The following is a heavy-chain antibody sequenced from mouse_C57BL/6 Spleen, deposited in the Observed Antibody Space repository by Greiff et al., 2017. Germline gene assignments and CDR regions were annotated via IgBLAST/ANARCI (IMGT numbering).Heavy chain of an antibody. CDR1: GYTFTSYW. J-gene: IGHJ3*01. CDR2: IYPSDSET. D-gene: IGHD1-1*01. V-gene: IGHV1-61*01. CDR3: ARSFYGSSYVEFAY. Sequence: QVQLKQPGAELVRPGSSVKLSCKASGYTFTSYWMDWVKQRPGQGLEWIGNIYPSDSETHYNQKFKDKATLTVDKSSSTAYMQLSSLTSEDSAVYYCARSFYGSSYVEFAYWGQGTLVTVSA.